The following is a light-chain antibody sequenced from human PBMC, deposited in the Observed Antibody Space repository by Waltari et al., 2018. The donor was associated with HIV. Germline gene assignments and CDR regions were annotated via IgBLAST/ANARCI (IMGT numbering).Light chain of an antibody. Sequence: QSALTQPASVSGSPGQSITISCAGTSADVGAYNYVSWYQQHPGKAPKLMIYEVTDRPSGVSNRFSGLQAEDEADYYCSSYTTSSTVVFGGGTKLTVL. CDR1: SADVGAYNY. CDR3: SSYTTSSTVV. V-gene: IGLV2-14*01. CDR2: EVT. J-gene: IGLJ2*01.